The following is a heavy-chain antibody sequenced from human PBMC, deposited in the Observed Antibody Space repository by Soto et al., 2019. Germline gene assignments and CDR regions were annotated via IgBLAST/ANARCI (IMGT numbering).Heavy chain of an antibody. CDR3: ARAGPAPL. Sequence: QVQLVQSGAEVKKPGSSVKVSCKASGGTFSSYTISWVRQAPGQGLEWMGRIIPILGIANYAQKFQGRVTITADKSTRNACMELSSLRSEDTAVYYCARAGPAPLWGQGTLVTVSS. CDR1: GGTFSSYT. V-gene: IGHV1-69*02. J-gene: IGHJ4*02. CDR2: IIPILGIA.